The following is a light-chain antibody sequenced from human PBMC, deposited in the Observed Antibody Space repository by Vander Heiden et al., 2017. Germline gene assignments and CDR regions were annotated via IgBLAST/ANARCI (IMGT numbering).Light chain of an antibody. CDR2: LGS. CDR1: QSLLHSNGYNY. J-gene: IGKJ2*01. CDR3: LQDLQTNH. V-gene: IGKV2-28*01. Sequence: DIVMTQSALSLPVTPGEPASISCRSSQSLLHSNGYNYLDWYLQKPGQSPQLLIYLGSKRVYGVPDRFRATGSGTDFTLKSSSGEDEDVGVYYGLQDLQTNHFGQGTKMEIK.